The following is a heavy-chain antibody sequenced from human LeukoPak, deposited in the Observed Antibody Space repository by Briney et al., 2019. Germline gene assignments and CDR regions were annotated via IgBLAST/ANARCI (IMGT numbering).Heavy chain of an antibody. CDR3: ARGTVTTLFDY. D-gene: IGHD4-17*01. CDR1: GGSISYYY. Sequence: SETLSLTCFVTGGSISYYYWSWIRQPAGKGLEWIGRLYTSGSTDYNPSPKSRVTISVDTSKNQFSLKLRSVTAADTAVYYCARGTVTTLFDYWGQGTLVTVPS. V-gene: IGHV4-4*07. J-gene: IGHJ4*02. CDR2: LYTSGST.